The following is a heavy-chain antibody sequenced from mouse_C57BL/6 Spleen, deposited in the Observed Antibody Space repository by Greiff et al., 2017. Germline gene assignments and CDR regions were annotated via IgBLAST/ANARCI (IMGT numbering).Heavy chain of an antibody. CDR1: GYTFTSYW. V-gene: IGHV1-72*01. D-gene: IGHD2-1*01. CDR2: IDPNRGGT. CDR3: GKEDGNYRYFDV. J-gene: IGHJ1*03. Sequence: QVQLQQPGAELVKPGASVKLSCTASGYTFTSYWMHWVKQRPGRGLEWIGRIDPNRGGTKYNEKFKSRATLTVDKPASTAYMQLSSLTSEDSAVYYCGKEDGNYRYFDVWGTGTTVTVSS.